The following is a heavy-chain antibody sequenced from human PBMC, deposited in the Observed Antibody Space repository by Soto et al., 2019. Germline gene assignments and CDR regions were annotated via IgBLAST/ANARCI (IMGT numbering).Heavy chain of an antibody. Sequence: LSLTCTVSGGSISSSSYYWGWIRQPPGKGLEWIGSIYYSGSTYYNPSLKSRVTISVDTSKNQFSLKLSSVTAADTAVYYCARGGCSGGSCYTDYYYYMDVWGKGTTVTVSS. D-gene: IGHD2-15*01. CDR2: IYYSGST. V-gene: IGHV4-39*01. CDR1: GGSISSSSYY. J-gene: IGHJ6*03. CDR3: ARGGCSGGSCYTDYYYYMDV.